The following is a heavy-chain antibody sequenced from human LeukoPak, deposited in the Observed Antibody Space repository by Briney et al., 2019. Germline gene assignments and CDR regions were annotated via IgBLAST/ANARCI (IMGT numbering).Heavy chain of an antibody. CDR2: ISGSGGST. Sequence: GGSLRLSYAPSGFTFSIQAMSWVRHAPGEGLEWVSAISGSGGSTYYADSVKGRFTISRDNSKHTLYLQMNSLRAEDTAVYYCAKDLRGSYSDYWGQGTLVTVSS. J-gene: IGHJ4*02. V-gene: IGHV3-23*01. CDR3: AKDLRGSYSDY. D-gene: IGHD3-16*01. CDR1: GFTFSIQA.